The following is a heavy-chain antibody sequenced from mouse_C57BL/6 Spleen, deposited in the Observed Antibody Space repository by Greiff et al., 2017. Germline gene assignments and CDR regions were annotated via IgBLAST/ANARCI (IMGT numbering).Heavy chain of an antibody. V-gene: IGHV2-2*01. CDR2: IWSGGST. CDR3: ARSPLTTVVVDWYFDV. D-gene: IGHD1-1*01. Sequence: VQLQQSGPGLVQPSQSLSITCTVSGFSLTSYGVHWVRQSPGKGLEWLGVIWSGGSTDYNAAFISRLSISKDNSKSQVFFKMNSLQADDTAIYYCARSPLTTVVVDWYFDVWVTGTTVTVSS. CDR1: GFSLTSYG. J-gene: IGHJ1*03.